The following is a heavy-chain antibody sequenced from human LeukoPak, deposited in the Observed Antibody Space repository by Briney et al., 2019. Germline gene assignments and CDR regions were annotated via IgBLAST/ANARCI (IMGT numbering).Heavy chain of an antibody. D-gene: IGHD3-9*01. J-gene: IGHJ2*01. V-gene: IGHV4-61*01. Sequence: SETLSLTCSVSGGSISGSTYYWSWIRQPPGKGLEWIGYIYYSGSTNYNPSLKSRFTISVDTSKNQFSLKLSSVTAADTAVYYCARKRLVNWYFDLWGRGTLVTVSS. CDR2: IYYSGST. CDR1: GGSISGSTYY. CDR3: ARKRLVNWYFDL.